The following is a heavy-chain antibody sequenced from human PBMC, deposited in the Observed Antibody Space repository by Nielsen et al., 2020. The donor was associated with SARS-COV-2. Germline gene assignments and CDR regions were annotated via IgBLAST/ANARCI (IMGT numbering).Heavy chain of an antibody. CDR3: AKAPSSGFSRYLDY. Sequence: GGSLRLSCAASGFRFTSYSMNWVRQAPGKGLEWVASITMSGAYMYYADSVRGRFTVSRDNAKGSLYLHMNSLTPEDTALYYCAKAPSSGFSRYLDYWGQGTLVTVSS. CDR2: ITMSGAYM. V-gene: IGHV3-21*04. CDR1: GFRFTSYS. D-gene: IGHD6-19*01. J-gene: IGHJ4*02.